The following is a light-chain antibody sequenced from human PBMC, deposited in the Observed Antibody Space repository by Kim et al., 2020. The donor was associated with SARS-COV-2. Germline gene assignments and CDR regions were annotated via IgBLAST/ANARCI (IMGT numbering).Light chain of an antibody. CDR1: QSVSTY. CDR3: QQYHTSPYN. CDR2: GAF. J-gene: IGKJ2*01. V-gene: IGKV3-20*01. Sequence: SLSPGERATRSCRAGQSVSTYLAWYQQKPGRSPRLLIYGAFNRAPGIPDRFSGSESGTDFTLTISGLEPEDFAVYYCQQYHTSPYNFGPGTKLEI.